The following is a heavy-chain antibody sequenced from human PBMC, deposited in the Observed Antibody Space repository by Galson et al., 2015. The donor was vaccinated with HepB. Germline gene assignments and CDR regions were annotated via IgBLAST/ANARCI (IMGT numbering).Heavy chain of an antibody. J-gene: IGHJ4*02. D-gene: IGHD4-11*01. CDR1: GFTFSNSA. Sequence: SVKVSCKASGFTFSNSAIQWVRQTRGQRLEWIGWIVVSSSNTNYSQKFQGRVTISRDLSTRTAYMELNSLKSEDTAVYYCAADTLQMGYWGQGTLVTVSS. CDR3: AADTLQMGY. CDR2: IVVSSSNT. V-gene: IGHV1-58*02.